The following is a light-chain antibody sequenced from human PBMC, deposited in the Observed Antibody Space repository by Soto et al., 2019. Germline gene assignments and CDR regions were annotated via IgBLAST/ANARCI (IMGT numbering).Light chain of an antibody. CDR2: GAS. Sequence: EIVLTQSPGTLSLSPGDRATLSCRASQSVSSSYLAWYQQKPGQAPRVXIYGASSRATGIPDRFSGSGSGTEFTLTISRLEPEDFEVYYCQQYGSSLRTFGQGTKVDIK. CDR3: QQYGSSLRT. CDR1: QSVSSSY. J-gene: IGKJ1*01. V-gene: IGKV3-20*01.